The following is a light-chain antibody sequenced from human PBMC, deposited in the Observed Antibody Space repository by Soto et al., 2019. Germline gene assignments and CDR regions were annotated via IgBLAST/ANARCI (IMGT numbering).Light chain of an antibody. CDR3: QQSYSTLT. CDR1: QSISSY. CDR2: AAS. J-gene: IGKJ3*01. Sequence: DIQMTQSPSSLSASVGDRVTITCRASQSISSYLNWYQQKPGKAPKLLIYAASSLQSGVPSRVSGSGSGTDFTLTISSLQPEDCATSYCQQSYSTLTCGPGTKVDIK. V-gene: IGKV1-39*01.